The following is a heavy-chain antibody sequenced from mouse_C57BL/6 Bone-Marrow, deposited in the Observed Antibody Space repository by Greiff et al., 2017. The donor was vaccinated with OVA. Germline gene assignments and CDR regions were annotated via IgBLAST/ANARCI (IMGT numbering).Heavy chain of an antibody. Sequence: EVQVVESGPVLVKPGASVKMSCKASGYTFTDYYMNWVKQSHGKSLEWIGVINPYNGGTSYNQKFKGKATLTVDKSSRTAYMELNSLTSEDSAVYYCARSYNRPGYWGQGTTLTVSS. CDR3: ARSYNRPGY. V-gene: IGHV1-19*01. J-gene: IGHJ2*01. D-gene: IGHD1-3*01. CDR2: INPYNGGT. CDR1: GYTFTDYY.